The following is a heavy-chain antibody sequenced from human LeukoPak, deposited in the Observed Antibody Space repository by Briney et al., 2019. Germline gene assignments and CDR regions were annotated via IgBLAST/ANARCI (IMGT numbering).Heavy chain of an antibody. J-gene: IGHJ6*03. CDR3: ARYSYGYYYDYYMDV. CDR1: GGSFSGYY. Sequence: SETLSLTCAVYGGSFSGYYWSWIRQPPGKGLEWIGEINHSGSTNYNPSLKSRVTISVDTSKNQFSLKLSSVTAADTAVYYCARYSYGYYYDYYMDVWGKGTTVTISS. D-gene: IGHD5-18*01. CDR2: INHSGST. V-gene: IGHV4-34*01.